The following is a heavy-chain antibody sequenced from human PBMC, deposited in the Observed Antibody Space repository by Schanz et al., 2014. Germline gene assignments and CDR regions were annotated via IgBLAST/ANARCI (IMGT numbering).Heavy chain of an antibody. J-gene: IGHJ4*02. CDR3: ARKVVATIGGYYDN. CDR2: ISASGGNT. CDR1: EFTFSTDA. D-gene: IGHD5-12*01. V-gene: IGHV3-23*04. Sequence: EVHLVESGGGLVQPGGSLRLSCAASEFTFSTDAMSWVRQAPGKGLEWLSVISASGGNTYYADSVKGRFTISRDNSKNTVYIQMNSLRAEDTAVYYCARKVVATIGGYYDNWGQGTLVIVSS.